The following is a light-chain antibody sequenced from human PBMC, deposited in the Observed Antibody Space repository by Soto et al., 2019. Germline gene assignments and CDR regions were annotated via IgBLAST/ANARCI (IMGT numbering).Light chain of an antibody. Sequence: QSVLTQPASVSGPPGQSITISCTGTSSDVGYYNFVSWYQQHPGKAPKLIIYEVSNRPSGVSNRFSASKSGNTASLTISGLQAEDEADYHCSSYSGSTAFYVFGTGTKLTVL. V-gene: IGLV2-14*01. CDR1: SSDVGYYNF. CDR2: EVS. J-gene: IGLJ1*01. CDR3: SSYSGSTAFYV.